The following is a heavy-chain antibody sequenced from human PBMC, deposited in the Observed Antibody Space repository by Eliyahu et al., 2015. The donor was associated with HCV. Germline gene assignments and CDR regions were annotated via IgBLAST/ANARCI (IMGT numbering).Heavy chain of an antibody. CDR3: AKVLARTYYYDSSGTREDAFDI. CDR2: IAYDGSNK. Sequence: QVQLVESGGGVVXPGXSLRLSXXASXFTFSSYXXHXVRQAPGKGLEWVAVIAYDGSNKYYADSVKGRFTISRDNSKNTLYLQMNSLRAEDTAVYYCAKVLARTYYYDSSGTREDAFDIWGQGTMVTVSS. V-gene: IGHV3-30*18. D-gene: IGHD3-22*01. J-gene: IGHJ3*02. CDR1: XFTFSSYX.